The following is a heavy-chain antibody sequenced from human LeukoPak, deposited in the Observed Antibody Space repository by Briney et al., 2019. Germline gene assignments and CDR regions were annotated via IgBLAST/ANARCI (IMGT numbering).Heavy chain of an antibody. CDR3: AKGYCSSTSCYALDY. D-gene: IGHD2-2*01. J-gene: IGHJ4*02. CDR1: GFTFSSYG. Sequence: GGSLRLSCAASGFTFSSYGMHWVRQAPGKGLEWVAFIRYDGSNKYYADSVKGRFTISRDKSKNTLYLQMNSLRAEDTAVYYCAKGYCSSTSCYALDYWGQGTLVTVSS. CDR2: IRYDGSNK. V-gene: IGHV3-30*02.